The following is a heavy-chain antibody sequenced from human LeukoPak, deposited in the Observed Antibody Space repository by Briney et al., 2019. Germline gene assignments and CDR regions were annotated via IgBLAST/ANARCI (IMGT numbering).Heavy chain of an antibody. J-gene: IGHJ6*02. CDR1: GYTLTELS. Sequence: SVTVSCTVSGYTLTELSMHWVRQAPGKGLEWMGGIIPIFGTANYAQKFQGRVTITADESTSTAYMELSSLRSEDTAVYYCARGDDYVWGSYRRNYGMDVWGQGTTVTVSS. D-gene: IGHD3-16*02. V-gene: IGHV1-69*13. CDR2: IIPIFGTA. CDR3: ARGDDYVWGSYRRNYGMDV.